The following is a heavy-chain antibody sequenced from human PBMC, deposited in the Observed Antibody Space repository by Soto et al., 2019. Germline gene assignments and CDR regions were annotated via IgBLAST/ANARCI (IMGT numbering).Heavy chain of an antibody. CDR2: IYYSGST. CDR3: ARHGGSSWYGVPFDY. D-gene: IGHD6-13*01. V-gene: IGHV4-59*08. J-gene: IGHJ4*02. CDR1: GGSISSYY. Sequence: QVQLQESGPGLVKPSETLSLTCTVSGGSISSYYWSWIRQPPGKGLEWIGYIYYSGSTNYNPSLKSRVTISVDTSKNQFSLKLSSVTAADTAVYYCARHGGSSWYGVPFDYWGQGTLVTVSS.